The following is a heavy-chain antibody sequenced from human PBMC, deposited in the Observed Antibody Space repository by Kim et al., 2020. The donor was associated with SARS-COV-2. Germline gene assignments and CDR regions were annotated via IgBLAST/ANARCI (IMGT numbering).Heavy chain of an antibody. CDR3: AKVFSGSYYNNYFDY. V-gene: IGHV3-23*01. CDR1: GFTFSSYA. J-gene: IGHJ4*02. Sequence: GGSLRLSCAASGFTFSSYAMSWVRQAPGKGLEWVSAISGSGGSTYYADSVKGRFTISRDNSKNTLYLQMNSLRAEDTAVYYCAKVFSGSYYNNYFDYWGQGTLVTVSS. CDR2: ISGSGGST. D-gene: IGHD3-10*01.